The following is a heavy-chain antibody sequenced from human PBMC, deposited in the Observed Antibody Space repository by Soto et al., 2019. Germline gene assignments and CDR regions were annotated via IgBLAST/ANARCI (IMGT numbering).Heavy chain of an antibody. CDR2: IDPSDSYT. V-gene: IGHV5-10-1*01. Sequence: GXSLKISCKGAGYSFTSYWISWVRQMPGKGLQWMGRIDPSDSYTNYSPSFQGHVTISADKSISTAYLQWSSLKASDTAMYYCARLRGSGSHFDPWGQGTLVTVYS. J-gene: IGHJ5*02. CDR3: ARLRGSGSHFDP. CDR1: GYSFTSYW. D-gene: IGHD3-10*01.